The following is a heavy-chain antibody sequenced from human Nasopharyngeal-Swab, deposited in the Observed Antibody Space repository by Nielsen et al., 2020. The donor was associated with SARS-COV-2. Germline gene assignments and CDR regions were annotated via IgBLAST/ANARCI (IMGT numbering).Heavy chain of an antibody. Sequence: ASVKVSCKASGYTFTSYGISWVRQAPGQGLEWMGWISAYNGNTNYAQKLQGRVTMTTDTSTSTACMELRSLRSDDTAVYYCARGAIGRDRRSYYYYGMDVWGQGTTVTVSS. J-gene: IGHJ6*02. V-gene: IGHV1-18*01. CDR2: ISAYNGNT. CDR3: ARGAIGRDRRSYYYYGMDV. D-gene: IGHD2-21*02. CDR1: GYTFTSYG.